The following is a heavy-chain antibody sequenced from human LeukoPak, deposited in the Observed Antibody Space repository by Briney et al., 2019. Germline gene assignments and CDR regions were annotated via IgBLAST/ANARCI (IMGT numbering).Heavy chain of an antibody. Sequence: SGGSLRLSCAASGFTFSSYGMHWVRQAPGKGLEWVAFIRYDGSNKYYADSVKGRFTISRDNSKNTLYLQMNSLRAEDTAVYYCAKDHRDSYGRYYFDYWGQGTLVTVSS. CDR3: AKDHRDSYGRYYFDY. D-gene: IGHD5-18*01. CDR2: IRYDGSNK. CDR1: GFTFSSYG. J-gene: IGHJ4*02. V-gene: IGHV3-30*02.